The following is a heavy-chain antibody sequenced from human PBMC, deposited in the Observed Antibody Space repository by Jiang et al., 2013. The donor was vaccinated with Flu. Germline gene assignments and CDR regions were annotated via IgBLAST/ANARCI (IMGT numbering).Heavy chain of an antibody. V-gene: IGHV2-5*02. CDR3: AHTYYYDTSGKTFDY. D-gene: IGHD3-22*01. J-gene: IGHJ4*02. Sequence: KPTQTLTLTCTFSGFSLSTSGVGVGWIRQPPGKALEWLALIYWDDDKRYSPSLKSRLTITKDPSKNQVVLTMTNMDPVGTATYYCAHTYYYDTSGKTFDYWGQGTLVTVSS. CDR2: IYWDDDK. CDR1: GFSLSTSGVG.